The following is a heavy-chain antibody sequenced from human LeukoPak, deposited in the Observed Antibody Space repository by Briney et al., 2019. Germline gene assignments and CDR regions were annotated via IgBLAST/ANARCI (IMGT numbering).Heavy chain of an antibody. CDR2: IYYSGST. CDR3: ARVPIVVVPAAIFSWFDP. Sequence: PSETLSLTCTVSGGSISSYYWSWIRQPPGKGLEWIGYIYYSGSTNYNPSLKSRVTISVDTSKNQFSLKLSSVTAADTAVYYCARVPIVVVPAAIFSWFDPWGQGTLVTVSS. V-gene: IGHV4-59*08. D-gene: IGHD2-2*02. CDR1: GGSISSYY. J-gene: IGHJ5*02.